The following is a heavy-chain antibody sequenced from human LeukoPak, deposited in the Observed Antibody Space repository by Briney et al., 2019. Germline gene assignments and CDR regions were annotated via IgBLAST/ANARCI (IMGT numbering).Heavy chain of an antibody. V-gene: IGHV4-39*07. D-gene: IGHD1-1*01. CDR1: GGSISSSSYY. Sequence: RASETLSLTCTVSGGSISSSSYYWGWIRQPPGKGLEWIGRIYTRGSTNYNPSLKSRVTMSVDTSKNQFSLKLSSVTAADTAVYFCARVSWLPGTSYYYMDVWGKGTTVTVSS. CDR2: IYTRGST. CDR3: ARVSWLPGTSYYYMDV. J-gene: IGHJ6*03.